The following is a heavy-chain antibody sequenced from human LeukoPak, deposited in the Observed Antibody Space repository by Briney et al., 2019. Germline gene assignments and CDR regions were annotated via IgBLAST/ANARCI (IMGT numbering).Heavy chain of an antibody. CDR2: ISSSGSTI. Sequence: GGSLRPSCAASGFTLSSYEMNWVRQAPGKGLEWVSYISSSGSTIYHADSVKGRFTISRDNAKNSLYLQMNSLRAEDTAVYYCARAPTVGYFDYWGQGTLVTVSS. V-gene: IGHV3-48*03. CDR1: GFTLSSYE. J-gene: IGHJ4*02. CDR3: ARAPTVGYFDY.